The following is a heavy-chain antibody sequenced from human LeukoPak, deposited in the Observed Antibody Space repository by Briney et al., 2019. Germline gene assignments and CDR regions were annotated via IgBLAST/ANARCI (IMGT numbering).Heavy chain of an antibody. CDR3: AKARGVKYYFDY. CDR2: ISWNSGSI. D-gene: IGHD3-10*01. Sequence: GGSLRLSCAASGFTFSSYAMSWVRQAPGKGLEWVSGISWNSGSIGYADSVKGRFTISRDNAKNSLYLQMNSLRAEDTALYYCAKARGVKYYFDYWGQGTLVTVSS. V-gene: IGHV3-9*01. J-gene: IGHJ4*02. CDR1: GFTFSSYA.